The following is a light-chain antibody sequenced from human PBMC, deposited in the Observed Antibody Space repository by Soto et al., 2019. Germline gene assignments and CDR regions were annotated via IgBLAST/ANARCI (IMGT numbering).Light chain of an antibody. CDR2: SNN. CDR1: SSNIGSYT. V-gene: IGLV1-44*01. J-gene: IGLJ3*02. Sequence: QSVLTQPPSASGTPGQRVTISCSGSSSNIGSYTVNWYQQLPGTAPKLLIHSNNQRPSGVPDRFSGSKSGTSASLAISGLQSEDETDYYCAAWDDSLNVWVFGGGTKVTVL. CDR3: AAWDDSLNVWV.